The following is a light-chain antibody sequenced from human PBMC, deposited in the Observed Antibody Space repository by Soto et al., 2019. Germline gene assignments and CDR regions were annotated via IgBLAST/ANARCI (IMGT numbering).Light chain of an antibody. Sequence: EIVLTQSPDALSLSPGERVSLSCRASRPVVRQYIAWYHQKPGQAPRLLIHDAVSRATVIPDRISGSDSSFGTDFTLFISRLELDDCGVFYCQQNGRSPTFGHGTKVEVK. V-gene: IGKV3-20*01. CDR2: DAV. J-gene: IGKJ1*01. CDR1: RPVVRQY. CDR3: QQNGRSPT.